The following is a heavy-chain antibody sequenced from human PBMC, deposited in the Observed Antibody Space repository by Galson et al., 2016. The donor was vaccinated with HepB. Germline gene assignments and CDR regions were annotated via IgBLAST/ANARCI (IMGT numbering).Heavy chain of an antibody. V-gene: IGHV5-10-1*01. Sequence: QSGAEVKKPGESLRISCKGSGYIFTNYWISWVRQMPGKGLGWMGRIDPTDSHSNYSPSFQGHVTITADKSSSTAFLQWNSLKASDTAMYYCARRGYCGSECYPDAFDVWGQGTRVTVSS. CDR3: ARRGYCGSECYPDAFDV. J-gene: IGHJ3*01. CDR1: GYIFTNYW. CDR2: IDPTDSHS. D-gene: IGHD2-21*01.